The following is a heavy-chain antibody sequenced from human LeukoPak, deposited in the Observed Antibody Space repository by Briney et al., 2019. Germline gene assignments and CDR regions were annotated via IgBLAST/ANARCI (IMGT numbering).Heavy chain of an antibody. CDR1: GGSISSSSYY. D-gene: IGHD3-22*01. CDR2: IYYSGST. Sequence: PSETLSLTCTVSGGSISSSSYYWGWIRQPPGKGLEWIGSIYYSGSTYYNPSLKSRVTISVDTSKNQFSLKLSSVTAADTAVYYCARAPITMIGHFYYFDYWGQGTLVTVSS. V-gene: IGHV4-39*07. J-gene: IGHJ4*02. CDR3: ARAPITMIGHFYYFDY.